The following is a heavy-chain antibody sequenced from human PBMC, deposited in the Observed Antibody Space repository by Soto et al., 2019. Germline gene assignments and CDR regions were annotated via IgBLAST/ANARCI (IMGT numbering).Heavy chain of an antibody. V-gene: IGHV3-33*01. Sequence: GGSLRLSCAASGSTFSSYGMHWVRQAPGKGLEWVAVIWYDGSNKYYPDSVKGRFTISRGNSKNTLYLQMNSLRAEDTAVYYCASVPATGGGYYYYYGMDVWGQGTTVTVSS. CDR1: GSTFSSYG. CDR3: ASVPATGGGYYYYYGMDV. D-gene: IGHD2-2*01. CDR2: IWYDGSNK. J-gene: IGHJ6*02.